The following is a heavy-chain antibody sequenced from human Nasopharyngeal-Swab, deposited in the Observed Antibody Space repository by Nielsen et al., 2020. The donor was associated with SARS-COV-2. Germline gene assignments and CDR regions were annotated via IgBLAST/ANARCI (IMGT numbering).Heavy chain of an antibody. J-gene: IGHJ4*02. CDR1: SGSFSGNY. CDR2: INHSGSA. CDR3: ARLPLTQSGELLKFDW. D-gene: IGHD3-10*01. Sequence: SETLSLTCAVYSGSFSGNYWSWVRQPPGKGLERIGEINHSGSAKYNPSLESRVTISVDTSKNQFSLKLTSVTAADTAVYYCARLPLTQSGELLKFDWWGQGTLVTVSS. V-gene: IGHV4-34*01.